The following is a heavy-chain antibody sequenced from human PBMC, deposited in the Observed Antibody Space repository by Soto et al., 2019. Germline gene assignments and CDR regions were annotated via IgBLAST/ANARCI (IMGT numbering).Heavy chain of an antibody. Sequence: VASVKVSCKVSGYTLTELSMHWVRQAPGKGLEWMGGFDPEDGETIYAQKFQGRVTMTEDTSTDTAYMELSSLRSEDTAVYYCATVYYYGSGSSRNWFDPWGQGTLVTVSS. CDR3: ATVYYYGSGSSRNWFDP. CDR1: GYTLTELS. V-gene: IGHV1-24*01. J-gene: IGHJ5*02. D-gene: IGHD3-10*01. CDR2: FDPEDGET.